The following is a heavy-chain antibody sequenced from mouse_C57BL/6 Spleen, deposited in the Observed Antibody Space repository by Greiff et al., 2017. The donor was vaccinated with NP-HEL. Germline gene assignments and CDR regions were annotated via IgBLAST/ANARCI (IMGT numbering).Heavy chain of an antibody. D-gene: IGHD2-12*01. CDR2: ISDGGSYT. V-gene: IGHV5-4*01. Sequence: EVHLVESGGGLVKPGGSLKLSCAASGFTFSSYAMSWVRQTPEKRLEWVATISDGGSYTYYPDNVKGRFTISRDNAKNNLYLQMSHLKSEDTAMYYCARDVSPGPTTGGDFDYWGQGTTLTVSS. CDR3: ARDVSPGPTTGGDFDY. CDR1: GFTFSSYA. J-gene: IGHJ2*01.